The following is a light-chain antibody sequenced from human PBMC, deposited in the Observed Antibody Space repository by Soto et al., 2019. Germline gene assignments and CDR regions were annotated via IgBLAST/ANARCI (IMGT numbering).Light chain of an antibody. CDR1: QSVRSN. V-gene: IGKV3-15*01. J-gene: IGKJ4*01. CDR2: GAS. Sequence: EIVMTQSPATLSVSPGERATLSCRASQSVRSNLAWYQLKPGQAPRLLIIGASTRATAIPARFSGSGSGTDFTLTISSLHSKDFAVYYCQHYQDGPPLTFGGGTKVEIK. CDR3: QHYQDGPPLT.